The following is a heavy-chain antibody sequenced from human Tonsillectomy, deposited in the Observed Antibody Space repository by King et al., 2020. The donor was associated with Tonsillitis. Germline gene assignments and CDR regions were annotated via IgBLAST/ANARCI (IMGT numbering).Heavy chain of an antibody. D-gene: IGHD2-15*01. CDR1: GGSISSYY. CDR2: IYYSGST. V-gene: IGHV4-59*01. CDR3: ARVDRSGGSCYHFDY. Sequence: VQLQESGPGLVKPSETLSLTCTVSGGSISSYYWSWIRQPPGKGLEWIGYIYYSGSTNYNPALKSRVTISVDTSKNQFSLKLSSVTAADTAVHYCARVDRSGGSCYHFDYWGQGTLVTVSS. J-gene: IGHJ4*02.